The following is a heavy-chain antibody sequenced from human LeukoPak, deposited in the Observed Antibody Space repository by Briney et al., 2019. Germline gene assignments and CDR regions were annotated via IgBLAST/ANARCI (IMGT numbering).Heavy chain of an antibody. J-gene: IGHJ4*02. CDR2: ISYDGSNK. CDR3: ARGLAAAYFSI. V-gene: IGHV3-30-3*01. D-gene: IGHD6-13*01. Sequence: PGGSLRLSCAASGFTFSSYAMHWVRQAPGRGLEWVAVISYDGSNKYYADSVKGRFTISRDNSKNTLYLQMNSLRAEDTAVYYCARGLAAAYFSIWGQGTLVTVSS. CDR1: GFTFSSYA.